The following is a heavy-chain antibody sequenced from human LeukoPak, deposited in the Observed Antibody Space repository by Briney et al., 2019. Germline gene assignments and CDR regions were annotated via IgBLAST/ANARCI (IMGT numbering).Heavy chain of an antibody. CDR2: INPNSGGT. CDR3: ASRITMVRGVMGY. V-gene: IGHV1-2*02. D-gene: IGHD3-10*01. CDR1: GYTFTGYY. J-gene: IGHJ4*02. Sequence: ASVKVSCKASGYTFTGYYMHWVRQAPGQGLEWMGWINPNSGGTNYAQKFQGRVTMTRDTSISTAYMELSRLRPDDTAVYYCASRITMVRGVMGYWGQGTLVTVSS.